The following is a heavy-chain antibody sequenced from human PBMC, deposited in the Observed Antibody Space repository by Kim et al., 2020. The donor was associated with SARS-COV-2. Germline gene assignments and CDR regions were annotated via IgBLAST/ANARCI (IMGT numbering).Heavy chain of an antibody. CDR1: GFSLSTSGMC. V-gene: IGHV2-70*01. CDR3: ARIRLLYSRSRVYYYYYGMDV. J-gene: IGHJ6*02. CDR2: IDWDDDK. D-gene: IGHD6-13*01. Sequence: SGPTLVNPTQTLTLTCTFSGFSLSTSGMCVSWIRQPPGKALEWLALIDWDDDKYYSTSLKTRLTISKDTSKNQVVLTMTNMDPVDTATYYCARIRLLYSRSRVYYYYYGMDVWGQGTTVTVSS.